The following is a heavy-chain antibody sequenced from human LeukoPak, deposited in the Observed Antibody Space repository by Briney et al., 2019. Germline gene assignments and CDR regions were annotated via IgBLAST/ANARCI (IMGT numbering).Heavy chain of an antibody. CDR2: IYYSGST. Sequence: SQTLSLTCTVSGGSISSGGYYWSWIRQHPGKGLEWIGYIYYSGSTYYNPSLKSRVTISVDTSKNQFSLKLSSVTAADTAVYYCARVPPTYYYGSGSYYEAGFIDYWGQGTLVTVSS. CDR1: GGSISSGGYY. CDR3: ARVPPTYYYGSGSYYEAGFIDY. V-gene: IGHV4-31*03. J-gene: IGHJ4*02. D-gene: IGHD3-10*01.